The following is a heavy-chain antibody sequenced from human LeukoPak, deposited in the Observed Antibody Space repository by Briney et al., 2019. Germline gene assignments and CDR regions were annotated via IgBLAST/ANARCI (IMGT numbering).Heavy chain of an antibody. Sequence: ASVKVSCKASGYTFTSYGISWVRQAPGQGLEWMGWISVYNGNTNSTQRLQGRVTMTTDTSTSTAYMELRSLRSDDTAVYYCARNRWEPYHNDAFDIWGQGTMVTVSS. CDR2: ISVYNGNT. CDR1: GYTFTSYG. J-gene: IGHJ3*02. D-gene: IGHD1-26*01. V-gene: IGHV1-18*01. CDR3: ARNRWEPYHNDAFDI.